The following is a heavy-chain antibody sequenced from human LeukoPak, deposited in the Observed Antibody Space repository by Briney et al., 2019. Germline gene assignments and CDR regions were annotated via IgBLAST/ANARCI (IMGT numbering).Heavy chain of an antibody. D-gene: IGHD1-26*01. Sequence: QPGGSLRLSCAASGFTFSSYWMRWIRQTPGKGLEWVANIKEDGSEQNYVDSVKGRFTVSRDNAKNSVYLQMNSLTPEDTGVYYCARVDIVAAGKRTENFDFWGQGTLLTVSS. CDR3: ARVDIVAAGKRTENFDF. CDR2: IKEDGSEQ. J-gene: IGHJ4*02. V-gene: IGHV3-7*01. CDR1: GFTFSSYW.